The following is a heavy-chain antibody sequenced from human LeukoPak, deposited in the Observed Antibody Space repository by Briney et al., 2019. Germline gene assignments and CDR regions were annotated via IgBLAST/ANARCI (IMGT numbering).Heavy chain of an antibody. CDR2: IYYSGST. D-gene: IGHD3-3*01. CDR1: GGSISSYY. CDR3: ARGNFWSGYYPYFDY. J-gene: IGHJ4*02. Sequence: SETLSLTCTVSGGSISSYYWSWIRQPPGKGLEWIGYIYYSGSTNYNPSLKSRVTISVDTSKNQFSLKLSSVTAADTAVYYCARGNFWSGYYPYFDYWGQGTLVTASS. V-gene: IGHV4-59*01.